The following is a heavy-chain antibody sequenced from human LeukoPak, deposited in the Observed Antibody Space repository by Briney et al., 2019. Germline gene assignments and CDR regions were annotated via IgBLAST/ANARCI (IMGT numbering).Heavy chain of an antibody. CDR2: IRSKANSYAT. Sequence: GGSLRLSCAASGFTFSGSAMHWVRQASGKVLEWVGRIRSKANSYATAYAASVKGRFTISRDDSKNTAYLQMNSLKTEDTAVYYCTRIAADRRKIDGMDVWGQGTTVTVPS. CDR3: TRIAADRRKIDGMDV. V-gene: IGHV3-73*01. CDR1: GFTFSGSA. D-gene: IGHD6-13*01. J-gene: IGHJ6*02.